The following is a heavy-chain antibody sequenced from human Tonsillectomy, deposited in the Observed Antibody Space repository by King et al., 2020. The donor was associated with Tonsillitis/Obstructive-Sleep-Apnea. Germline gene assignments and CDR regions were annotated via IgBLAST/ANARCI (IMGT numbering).Heavy chain of an antibody. V-gene: IGHV3-9*01. CDR1: GFTFDDYA. Sequence: VQLVESGGGLVQPGRSLRLSCAASGFTFDDYAMHWVRQAPGKGLEWVSGISWNSGSIGYADSVKGRFTISRDNAKNSLYLQMNSLRAEDPALYYCAKGGEGELPYYYSYMDVWGKGTTVTVS. CDR3: AKGGEGELPYYYSYMDV. D-gene: IGHD1-26*01. CDR2: ISWNSGSI. J-gene: IGHJ6*03.